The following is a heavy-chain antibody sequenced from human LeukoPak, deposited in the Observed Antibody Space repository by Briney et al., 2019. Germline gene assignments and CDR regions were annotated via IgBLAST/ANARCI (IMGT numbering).Heavy chain of an antibody. CDR2: INHSGST. D-gene: IGHD2/OR15-2a*01. CDR3: ASHFQGPFDY. Sequence: PSETLSLTCAVYGGSFSGHYWSWIRQPPGKGLEWIGEINHSGSTNYNPSLKSRVTISVDTSKNQFSLKLSSVTAADTAVYYCASHFQGPFDYWGQGTLVTVSS. CDR1: GGSFSGHY. V-gene: IGHV4-34*01. J-gene: IGHJ4*02.